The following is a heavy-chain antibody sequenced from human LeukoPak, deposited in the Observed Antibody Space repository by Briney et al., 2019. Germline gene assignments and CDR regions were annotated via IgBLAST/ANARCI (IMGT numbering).Heavy chain of an antibody. J-gene: IGHJ4*02. CDR3: AIGAGGGGIDY. V-gene: IGHV1-46*01. CDR1: GYTFTSYY. Sequence: ASVKVSCKASGYTFTSYYMHWVRQAPGQGLEWMGIINPSGGSTSYAQKFQGRVTMTEDTSTDTAYMELSSLRSEDTAVYYCAIGAGGGGIDYWGQGTLVTVSS. D-gene: IGHD2-8*02. CDR2: INPSGGST.